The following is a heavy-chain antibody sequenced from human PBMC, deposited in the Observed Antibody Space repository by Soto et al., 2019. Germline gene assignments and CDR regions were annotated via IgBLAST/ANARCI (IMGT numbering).Heavy chain of an antibody. CDR2: ISGSDGKT. J-gene: IGHJ4*02. CDR1: GFSFGSYA. V-gene: IGHV3-23*01. CDR3: ARWSYLDY. Sequence: AGGSLRLSCAASGFSFGSYALSWVRQAPGKGLEWVSTISGSDGKTFYADSVKGRFSISRDTSQSTLYLQMNSLRADDTAMYYCARWSYLDYWGQGTRVT. D-gene: IGHD3-3*01.